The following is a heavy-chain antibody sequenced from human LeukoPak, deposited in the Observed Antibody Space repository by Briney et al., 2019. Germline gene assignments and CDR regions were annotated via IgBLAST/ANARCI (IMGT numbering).Heavy chain of an antibody. J-gene: IGHJ4*02. D-gene: IGHD1-26*01. Sequence: SETLSLTCTVSGGSVSSSTDYWGWIRQPPGKGLEWIGSMFYSVSTYYNPSLKSRVTISVDTSKNQLSLKLSSVTAADTAVYYCARHRGNYYLDYWGQGTLVTVSS. CDR3: ARHRGNYYLDY. CDR2: MFYSVST. CDR1: GGSVSSSTDY. V-gene: IGHV4-39*01.